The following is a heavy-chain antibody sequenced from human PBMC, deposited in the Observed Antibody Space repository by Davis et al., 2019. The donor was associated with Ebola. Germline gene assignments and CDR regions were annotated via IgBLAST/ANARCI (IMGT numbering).Heavy chain of an antibody. V-gene: IGHV4-39*01. D-gene: IGHD6-19*01. CDR3: ARQYSSGWEYFDY. CDR2: IYYSGST. Sequence: MPSETLSLTCTVSGGSISSSSYYWGWIRQPPGKGLEWIGSIYYSGSTYYNPSLKSRVTISVDTSKNQFSLKLSSVTAADTAVYYCARQYSSGWEYFDYWGQGTLVTVSS. J-gene: IGHJ4*02. CDR1: GGSISSSSYY.